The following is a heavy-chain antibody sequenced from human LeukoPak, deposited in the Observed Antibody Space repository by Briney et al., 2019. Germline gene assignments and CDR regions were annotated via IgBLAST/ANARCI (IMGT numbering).Heavy chain of an antibody. CDR1: GGTFSSYA. V-gene: IGHV1-69*13. CDR3: ARGPAEYSSSLYYFDY. CDR2: IIPIFGTA. Sequence: ASVKVSCKASGGTFSSYAISWVRQAPGQGLEWMGGIIPIFGTANYAQKFQGRVTITADESTSTAYMEPSSLRSEDTAVYYCARGPAEYSSSLYYFDYWGQGTLVTVSS. J-gene: IGHJ4*02. D-gene: IGHD6-6*01.